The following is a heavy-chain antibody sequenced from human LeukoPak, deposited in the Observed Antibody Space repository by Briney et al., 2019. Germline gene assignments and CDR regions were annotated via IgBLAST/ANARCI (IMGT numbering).Heavy chain of an antibody. V-gene: IGHV3-43*01. CDR3: AKELDTMFFDY. D-gene: IGHD3-10*02. CDR1: GFNFDRYT. CDR2: AGWAGGTT. J-gene: IGHJ4*02. Sequence: GGSLRLSCATSGFNFDRYTIHWVRQASGKGLEWVSLAGWAGGTTFYSDSVRGRFTISRDSGRKSVYLQMNSLTTDDTAFYFCAKELDTMFFDYWGQGALVTVSS.